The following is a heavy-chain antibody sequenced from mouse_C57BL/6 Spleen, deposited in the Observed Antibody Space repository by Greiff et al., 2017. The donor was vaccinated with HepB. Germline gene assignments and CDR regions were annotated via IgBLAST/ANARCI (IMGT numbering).Heavy chain of an antibody. D-gene: IGHD2-1*01. CDR1: GYTFTDHT. CDR3: AREDYYGNYDYAMDY. J-gene: IGHJ4*01. CDR2: IYPRDGST. V-gene: IGHV1-78*01. Sequence: VKLQESDAELVKPGASVKISCKVSGYTFTDHTIHWMKQRPEQGLEWIGYIYPRDGSTKYNEKFKGKATLTADKSSSTAYMQLNSLTSEDSAVYFCAREDYYGNYDYAMDYWGQGTSVTVSS.